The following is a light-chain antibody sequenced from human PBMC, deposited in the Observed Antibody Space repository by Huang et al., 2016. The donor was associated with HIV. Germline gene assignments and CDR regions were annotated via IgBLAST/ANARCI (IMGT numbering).Light chain of an antibody. Sequence: VCLSCLVSRSCLHSYGYNFLEWYLQKPGQSPQLLIAFGSNRASGVPDRFSGSGAGTYFTLKISRVEAEDVGVYYCMQALETPITFGQGTRLEIK. CDR3: MQALETPIT. V-gene: IGKV2-28*01. CDR1: RSCLHSYGYNF. J-gene: IGKJ5*01. CDR2: FGS.